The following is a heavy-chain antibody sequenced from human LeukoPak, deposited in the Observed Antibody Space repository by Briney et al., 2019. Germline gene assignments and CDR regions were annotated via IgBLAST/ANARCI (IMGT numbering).Heavy chain of an antibody. CDR1: GYTFTSYG. J-gene: IGHJ4*02. CDR3: AREGEALWFGELLPFDY. CDR2: ISAYNGNT. V-gene: IGHV1-18*01. Sequence: PGAAVTVSCKASGYTFTSYGISWVRQAPGQGREGMGWISAYNGNTNYAQKLQGRVTMTTDTSTSTAYMELRSLRSDDTAVYYCAREGEALWFGELLPFDYWGQGTLVTVSS. D-gene: IGHD3-10*01.